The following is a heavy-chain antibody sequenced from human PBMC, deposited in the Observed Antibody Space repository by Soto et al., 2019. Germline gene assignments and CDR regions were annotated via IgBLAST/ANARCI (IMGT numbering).Heavy chain of an antibody. V-gene: IGHV3-7*04. Sequence: EVQLVESGGGLVQPGGSLRLSCAASGFTFSSDWMSWVRQAPGKGLEWVANIKQDGDEQYYVDSVKGRFTISRDNAMNSLYLQMNSLRAEDTAVYYCGRDLRDWDSGSYSYDYWGQGTLVTVSS. CDR1: GFTFSSDW. D-gene: IGHD1-26*01. CDR3: GRDLRDWDSGSYSYDY. J-gene: IGHJ4*02. CDR2: IKQDGDEQ.